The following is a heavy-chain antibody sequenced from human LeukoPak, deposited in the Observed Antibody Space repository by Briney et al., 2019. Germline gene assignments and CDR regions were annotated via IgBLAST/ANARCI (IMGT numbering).Heavy chain of an antibody. CDR1: GGSISSYY. J-gene: IGHJ4*02. CDR3: AREVKGSFDY. CDR2: IYYSGST. V-gene: IGHV4-39*07. Sequence: SETLSLTCTVSGGSISSYYWGWIRQPPGKGLEWIGSIYYSGSTYYNPSLKSRVTISVDTSKNQFSLKLSSVSAADTAVYYCAREVKGSFDYWGQGTLVTVSS. D-gene: IGHD3-22*01.